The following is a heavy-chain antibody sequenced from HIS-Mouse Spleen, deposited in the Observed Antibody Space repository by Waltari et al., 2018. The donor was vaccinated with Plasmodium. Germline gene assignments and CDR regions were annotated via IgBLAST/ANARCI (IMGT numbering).Heavy chain of an antibody. CDR1: GASISRYY. CDR3: ARGYDFWSGYSPYFDY. D-gene: IGHD3-3*01. Sequence: QVQLQESGPGLVKPSETLSLTCTVSGASISRYYWRWIRQPPGKGLEWIGYIYYSGSTNYNPSLKSRVTISVDTSKNQFSLKLSSVTAADTAVYYCARGYDFWSGYSPYFDYWGQGTLVTVSS. V-gene: IGHV4-59*01. J-gene: IGHJ4*02. CDR2: IYYSGST.